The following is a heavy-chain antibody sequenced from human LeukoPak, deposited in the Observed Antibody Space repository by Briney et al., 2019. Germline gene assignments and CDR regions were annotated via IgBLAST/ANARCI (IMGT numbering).Heavy chain of an antibody. CDR3: AREKKDTAMVRIIYYGMDV. J-gene: IGHJ6*02. CDR2: INAGNGNT. V-gene: IGHV1-3*01. CDR1: GYTFTSYA. D-gene: IGHD5-18*01. Sequence: GASVKVSCKASGYTFTSYAMHWVRQAPGQRLEWMGWINAGNGNTKYSQKFQGRVTITRDTSASTAYMELSSLRSEGTAVYYCAREKKDTAMVRIIYYGMDVWGQGTTVTVSS.